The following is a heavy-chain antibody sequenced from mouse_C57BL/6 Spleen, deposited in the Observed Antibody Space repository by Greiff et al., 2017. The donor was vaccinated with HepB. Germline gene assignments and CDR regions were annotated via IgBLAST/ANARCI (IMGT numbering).Heavy chain of an antibody. J-gene: IGHJ4*01. CDR1: GFTFSSYA. CDR2: ISDGGSYT. CDR3: ARGGVYYDYHYYAMDY. V-gene: IGHV5-4*03. D-gene: IGHD2-4*01. Sequence: EVKLVESGGGLVKPGGSLKLSCAASGFTFSSYAMSWVRQTPETRLEWVATISDGGSYTYYPDNVKGRFTISRDNAKNNLYLQMSHLKSEDTAMYYCARGGVYYDYHYYAMDYWGQGTSVTVSS.